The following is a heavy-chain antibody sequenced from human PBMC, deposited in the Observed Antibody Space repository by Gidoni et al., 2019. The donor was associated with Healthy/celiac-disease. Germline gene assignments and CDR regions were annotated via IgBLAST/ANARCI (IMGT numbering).Heavy chain of an antibody. J-gene: IGHJ4*02. CDR2: VSSSSSYI. CDR3: ARDIVGATPDY. Sequence: EVQLVESGGGLVKPGGSLRLSCAASGFTFSSYSMNWVRQAPGQGLACVSSVSSSSSYIYYADSVKGRFTISRDNAKNSLYLQMNSLRAEDTAVYYCARDIVGATPDYWGQGTLVTVSS. CDR1: GFTFSSYS. D-gene: IGHD1-26*01. V-gene: IGHV3-21*01.